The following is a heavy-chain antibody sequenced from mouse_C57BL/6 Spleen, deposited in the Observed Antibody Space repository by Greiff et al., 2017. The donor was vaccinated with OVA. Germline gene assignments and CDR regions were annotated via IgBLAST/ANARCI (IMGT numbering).Heavy chain of an antibody. CDR1: GYSFTGYY. CDR2: INPSTGGT. V-gene: IGHV1-42*01. CDR3: AISTTEVAPDY. D-gene: IGHD1-1*01. Sequence: EVQLQESGPELVKPGASVKISCKASGYSFTGYYMNWVKQSPEKSLEWIGEINPSTGGTTYNQKLKAKSTLTVDKSSSTDYMQLMSLTSEDSAVYYWAISTTEVAPDYWGQGTTLTVSS. J-gene: IGHJ2*01.